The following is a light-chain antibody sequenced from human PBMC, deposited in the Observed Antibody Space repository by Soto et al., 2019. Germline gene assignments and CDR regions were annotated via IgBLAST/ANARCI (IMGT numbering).Light chain of an antibody. Sequence: QSALTQPPSASGSPGQSVTISCTGTSSDVGGYNYVSWYQQHPGKAPKLMIYEVSKRPSGVPDRFSGSKSGSTASLTVSGLQAEDEADYYCSSYAGSKDVFGTGTKLTVL. CDR2: EVS. CDR1: SSDVGGYNY. V-gene: IGLV2-8*01. CDR3: SSYAGSKDV. J-gene: IGLJ1*01.